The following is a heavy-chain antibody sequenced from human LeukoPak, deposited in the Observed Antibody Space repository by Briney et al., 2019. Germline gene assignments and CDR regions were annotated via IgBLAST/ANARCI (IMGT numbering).Heavy chain of an antibody. V-gene: IGHV3-21*01. CDR1: GFTFSSHS. Sequence: GGSLRLSCAASGFTFSSHSMNWVRQAPGKGLEWVSSISSSGSYIYYADSLKGRFTISRDNAKSSLYLQMNSLRADDTAVYYCARDRLHYGEYEKTLDYWGQGTLVTVSS. CDR2: ISSSGSYI. D-gene: IGHD4-17*01. CDR3: ARDRLHYGEYEKTLDY. J-gene: IGHJ4*02.